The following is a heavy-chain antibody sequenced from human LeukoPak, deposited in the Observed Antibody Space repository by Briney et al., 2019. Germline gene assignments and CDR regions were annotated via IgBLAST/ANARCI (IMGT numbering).Heavy chain of an antibody. J-gene: IGHJ4*02. V-gene: IGHV3-20*04. Sequence: GGSLRLSCAASGFTFDDSGMSWVRQAPGKGLEWVSGINWTGGSTGYADSVKGRFTISRDNAKNSLYLQMNSLRAEDTAVYYCARDHKNYYDSSGYYYGPSDYWGQGTLVTVSS. CDR1: GFTFDDSG. D-gene: IGHD3-22*01. CDR2: INWTGGST. CDR3: ARDHKNYYDSSGYYYGPSDY.